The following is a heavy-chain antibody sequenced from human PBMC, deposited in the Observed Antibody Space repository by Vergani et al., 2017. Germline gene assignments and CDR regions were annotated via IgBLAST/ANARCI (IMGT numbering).Heavy chain of an antibody. Sequence: QVQLVQSGSGLKKPGASVKVSCKASGYTFTNYAIHWVRQAPGQGLEWMGWINPTTGNPTYARAFTGRFVFSLDTSISTAYLQIGSLKAEDTAVYFCARAKRGRLAVGATDSWGQGTLLTVSS. D-gene: IGHD6-19*01. CDR1: GYTFTNYA. CDR3: ARAKRGRLAVGATDS. J-gene: IGHJ4*02. V-gene: IGHV7-4-1*01. CDR2: INPTTGNP.